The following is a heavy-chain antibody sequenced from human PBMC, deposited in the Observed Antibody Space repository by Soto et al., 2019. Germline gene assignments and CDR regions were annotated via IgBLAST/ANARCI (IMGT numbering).Heavy chain of an antibody. D-gene: IGHD5-18*01. V-gene: IGHV4-39*01. CDR3: ACIFSGGSSYGFYYSGIDL. J-gene: IGHJ6*02. CDR1: GGSISSSSYY. CDR2: IFYSGST. Sequence: ETLSLTCTVSGGSISSSSYYWGWIRQPPGKGLEWIGSIFYSGSTYYNPSLKSRVTISVDTSKNQFSLKLTSVTAADTAVYYCACIFSGGSSYGFYYSGIDLCGQRTTVTVS.